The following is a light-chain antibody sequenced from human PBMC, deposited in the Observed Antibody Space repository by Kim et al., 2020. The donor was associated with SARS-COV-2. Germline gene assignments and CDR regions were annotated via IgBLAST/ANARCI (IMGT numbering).Light chain of an antibody. CDR3: QQANSDPPT. CDR1: QDVSRW. V-gene: IGKV1-12*01. CDR2: VAS. Sequence: ASVGASVTITCRASQDVSRWLAWYQQKPGNAPKLLIYVASTLERGVPSRFSGSGSGTDFTLTISSLQPEDFATYYCQQANSDPPTFGQGTKVDIK. J-gene: IGKJ1*01.